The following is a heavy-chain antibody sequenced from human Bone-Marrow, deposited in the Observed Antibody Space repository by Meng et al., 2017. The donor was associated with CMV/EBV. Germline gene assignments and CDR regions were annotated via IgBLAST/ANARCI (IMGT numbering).Heavy chain of an antibody. Sequence: ASVKVSCKASGYTFTSYDINWVRQATGQGLEWMGWMNPNSGNTGYAQKFQGRVTITRNTSISTAYMELSSLRSEDTAVYYCARGYYYDSSGYPDLDYWGQGTLVTVSS. D-gene: IGHD3-22*01. V-gene: IGHV1-8*03. CDR2: MNPNSGNT. J-gene: IGHJ4*02. CDR3: ARGYYYDSSGYPDLDY. CDR1: GYTFTSYD.